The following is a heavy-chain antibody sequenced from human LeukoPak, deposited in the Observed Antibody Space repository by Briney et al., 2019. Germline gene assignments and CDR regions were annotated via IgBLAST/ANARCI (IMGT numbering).Heavy chain of an antibody. Sequence: SRSLILSFSASGFTFSSYAMHWVRQAPAKGLGWAAVISYDGSNKYYADSVKDRFTISKDNSKNTLYLQMNSLRAEHTAVYYCLTGGGPNYYDTFDYWGQGTLVTVSS. CDR2: ISYDGSNK. D-gene: IGHD3-22*01. CDR3: LTGGGPNYYDTFDY. V-gene: IGHV3-30-3*01. CDR1: GFTFSSYA. J-gene: IGHJ4*02.